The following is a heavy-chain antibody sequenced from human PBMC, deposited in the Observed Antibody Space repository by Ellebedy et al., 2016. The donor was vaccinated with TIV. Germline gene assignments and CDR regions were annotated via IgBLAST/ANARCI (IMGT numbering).Heavy chain of an antibody. J-gene: IGHJ4*02. D-gene: IGHD7-27*01. Sequence: PGGSLRLSCAASGFTFSSFTMNWVRQAPGKGLEWISYVDYSGDTVSYADSVKGRFTVSRDNAKNSLSLQMTGVRDEDTAVYYCARDFLWAFDSWGQGILVTVSS. CDR1: GFTFSSFT. CDR3: ARDFLWAFDS. V-gene: IGHV3-48*02. CDR2: VDYSGDTV.